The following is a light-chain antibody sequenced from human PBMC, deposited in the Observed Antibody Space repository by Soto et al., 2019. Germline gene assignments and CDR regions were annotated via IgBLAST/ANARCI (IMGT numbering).Light chain of an antibody. CDR2: GAS. Sequence: IVMTHSPATLSVSPGERSTLSLMASQSLRATYVAWYQQRPGQAPRLLIYGASFRATGIPARFSGRGSGTDFTLSISRLEPEDFAVYYCQQYVTSPRTFGQGTKVDIK. CDR3: QQYVTSPRT. J-gene: IGKJ1*01. V-gene: IGKV3-20*01. CDR1: QSLRATY.